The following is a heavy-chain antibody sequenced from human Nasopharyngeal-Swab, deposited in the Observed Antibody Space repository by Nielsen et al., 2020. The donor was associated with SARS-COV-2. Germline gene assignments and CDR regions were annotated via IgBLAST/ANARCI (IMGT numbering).Heavy chain of an antibody. Sequence: GGSLRLSCAASGFTFSSYSMNWVRQAPGKGLEWVSSISSSSSYIYYADSVKGRFTISRDNAKNSLYLQMNSLRAEDTAVYYCARDQLVTTIVVEPFRWFDPWGQGTLVTVSS. CDR2: ISSSSSYI. CDR3: ARDQLVTTIVVEPFRWFDP. D-gene: IGHD3-22*01. CDR1: GFTFSSYS. V-gene: IGHV3-21*01. J-gene: IGHJ5*02.